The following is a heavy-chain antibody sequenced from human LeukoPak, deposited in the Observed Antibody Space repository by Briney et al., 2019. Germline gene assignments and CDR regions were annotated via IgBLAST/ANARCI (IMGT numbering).Heavy chain of an antibody. CDR2: IKNKIDGGTT. D-gene: IGHD1-14*01. J-gene: IGHJ3*02. CDR1: GFTFSKDW. Sequence: GGSLRLSCVGSGFTFSKDWMSWVRQAPGKGLEWVGRIKNKIDGGTTDDAAPVKGRFTISRGDSKNTLYLQMTSLKTEDTALYYCATYNDRDAFDIWGQGTMVTVSP. CDR3: ATYNDRDAFDI. V-gene: IGHV3-15*01.